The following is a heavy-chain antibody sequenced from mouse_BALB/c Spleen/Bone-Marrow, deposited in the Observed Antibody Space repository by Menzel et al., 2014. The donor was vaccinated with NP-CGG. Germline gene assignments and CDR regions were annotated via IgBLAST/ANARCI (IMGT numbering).Heavy chain of an antibody. CDR1: GFDFSRYW. CDR3: ARGTSNWFAY. J-gene: IGHJ3*01. CDR2: ISPDSSTI. Sequence: EVQRVESGGGLVQPGGSLKLSCAASGFDFSRYWMSWVRQAPGKGLEWIGEISPDSSTINYTPSLKDKFIISRDNAKNTLYLQMSKVRSEDTALYYCARGTSNWFAYWGQGTLVTVSA. D-gene: IGHD3-3*01. V-gene: IGHV4-1*02.